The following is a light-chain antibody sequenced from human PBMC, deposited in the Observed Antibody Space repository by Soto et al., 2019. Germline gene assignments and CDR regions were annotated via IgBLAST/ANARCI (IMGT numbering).Light chain of an antibody. Sequence: DIQMTQSPSSLSASVGDRVTITCRASQNINNYLNWYQQRPGKAPKLLIYAASTLRSGVPSRFSGSGSGTDFTLAISSLQPEDFATYYCQQSYIEPWGTCGQGTKVDIK. CDR3: QQSYIEPWGT. V-gene: IGKV1-39*01. J-gene: IGKJ1*01. CDR1: QNINNY. CDR2: AAS.